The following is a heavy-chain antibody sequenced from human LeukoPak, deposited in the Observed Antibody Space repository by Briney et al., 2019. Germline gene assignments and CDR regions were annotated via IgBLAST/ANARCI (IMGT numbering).Heavy chain of an antibody. CDR2: ISGSGDST. CDR3: ARSIAARPFDY. V-gene: IGHV3-23*01. CDR1: GFTFSNYA. J-gene: IGHJ4*02. D-gene: IGHD6-6*01. Sequence: GGSLRLSCAASGFTFSNYAMRWVRQAPGKGLEWVSGISGSGDSTYYADSVKGRFTISRDNSKNTLYLQMNSLRAEDTAVYYCARSIAARPFDYWGQGTLVTVSS.